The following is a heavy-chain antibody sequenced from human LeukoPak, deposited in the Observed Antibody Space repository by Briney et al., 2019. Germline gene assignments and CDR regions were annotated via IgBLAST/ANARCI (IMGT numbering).Heavy chain of an antibody. CDR1: GFTFSSYA. V-gene: IGHV3-30*02. CDR3: ANSFEYYDSGDY. D-gene: IGHD3-22*01. J-gene: IGHJ4*02. CDR2: IRYDGSNK. Sequence: PTGGSLRLSCAASGFTFSSYAMNWVRQAPGKGLEWVAFIRYDGSNKYYADSVKGRFTISRDNSKNTLYLQMNSLRAEDTAVYYCANSFEYYDSGDYWGQGTLVTVSS.